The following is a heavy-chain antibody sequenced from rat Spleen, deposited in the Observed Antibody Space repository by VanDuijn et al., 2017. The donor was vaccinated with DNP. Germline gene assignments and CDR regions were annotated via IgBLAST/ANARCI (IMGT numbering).Heavy chain of an antibody. CDR1: GFTFRDRN. J-gene: IGHJ4*01. Sequence: EVQLVESGGGLVQPGRSLKLSCAGSGFTFRDRNMAWVRQAPKKGLEWVATISYDGSSTYYGDSVKGRFTISRDNAKSTLYLRMDSLRSEDTATYYCARNYGYNSLYAMDAWGQGTSVTVSS. CDR3: ARNYGYNSLYAMDA. CDR2: ISYDGSST. D-gene: IGHD1-9*01. V-gene: IGHV5-7*01.